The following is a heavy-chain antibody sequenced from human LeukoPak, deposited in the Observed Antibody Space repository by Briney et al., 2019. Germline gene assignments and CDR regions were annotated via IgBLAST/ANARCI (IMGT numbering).Heavy chain of an antibody. CDR3: AKATMIVVVMAFDY. CDR2: TSGSGGST. D-gene: IGHD3-22*01. CDR1: GFTFSSYA. J-gene: IGHJ4*02. V-gene: IGHV3-23*01. Sequence: GGSLRLSCAASGFTFSSYAMSWVCQAPGKGLEWVSATSGSGGSTYYADSVKGRFTISRDNSKNTLYLQMNSLRAEDTAVFYCAKATMIVVVMAFDYWGQGTLVTVSS.